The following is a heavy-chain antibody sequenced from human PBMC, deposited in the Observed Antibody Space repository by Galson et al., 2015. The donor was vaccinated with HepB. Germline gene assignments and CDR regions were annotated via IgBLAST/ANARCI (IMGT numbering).Heavy chain of an antibody. Sequence: SLRLSCAASGFTFSSYAMHWVRQAPGKGLEWVAVISYDGSNKYYADSVKGRFTISRDNSKNTLYLQMNSLRAEDTAVYYCARPSPGGIFGVVIIHYYFDYWGQGTLVTVSS. V-gene: IGHV3-30-3*01. CDR1: GFTFSSYA. D-gene: IGHD3-3*01. J-gene: IGHJ4*02. CDR3: ARPSPGGIFGVVIIHYYFDY. CDR2: ISYDGSNK.